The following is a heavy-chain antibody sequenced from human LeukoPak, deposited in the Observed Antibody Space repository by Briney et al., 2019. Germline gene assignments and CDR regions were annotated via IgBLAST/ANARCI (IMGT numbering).Heavy chain of an antibody. V-gene: IGHV4-61*08. J-gene: IGHJ4*02. CDR2: SGSP. Sequence: SETLSLTCSVSGDSVGSAGYHWSWIRQAPGKGLEWIGHSGSPSYNPSLKSRVMISIDTSKNQFSLKVSTVTAADTAVYYCTTYYVGEGGRGHWGPGTLVTVSS. CDR3: TTYYVGEGGRGH. CDR1: GDSVGSAGYH. D-gene: IGHD2-21*01.